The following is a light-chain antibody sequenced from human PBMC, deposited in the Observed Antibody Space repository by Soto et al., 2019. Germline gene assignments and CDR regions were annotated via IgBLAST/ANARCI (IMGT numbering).Light chain of an antibody. CDR1: QTITRW. CDR2: DAS. Sequence: DIHTTQSPSTLSASVGDRVTTNCRSSQTITRWMAWYQQKPGKAPKILIYDASTLESGVQSRFSGSRSGTEFTLTISNLQPDDFATYYCQQFAISTTFGQGTQLDI. J-gene: IGKJ1*01. CDR3: QQFAISTT. V-gene: IGKV1-5*01.